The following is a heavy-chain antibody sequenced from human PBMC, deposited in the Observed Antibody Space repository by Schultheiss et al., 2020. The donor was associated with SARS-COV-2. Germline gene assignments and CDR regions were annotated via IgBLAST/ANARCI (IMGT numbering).Heavy chain of an antibody. CDR2: IYYSGST. Sequence: SETLSLTCTVSGGSISSYYWSWIRQPPGKGLEWIGYIYYSGSTNYNPSLKSRVTISVDTSKNQFSLKLSSVTAADTAVYYCARAPPYASAFDIWGQGTMVTVSS. CDR1: GGSISSYY. D-gene: IGHD2-2*01. J-gene: IGHJ3*02. V-gene: IGHV4-59*08. CDR3: ARAPPYASAFDI.